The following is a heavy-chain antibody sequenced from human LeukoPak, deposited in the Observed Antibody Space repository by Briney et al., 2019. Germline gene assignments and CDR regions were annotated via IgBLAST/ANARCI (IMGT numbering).Heavy chain of an antibody. V-gene: IGHV3-23*01. J-gene: IGHJ4*02. CDR1: GFTFSSYA. CDR3: AKSQDFGDYDVAF. CDR2: VSGSGNRT. D-gene: IGHD4-17*01. Sequence: GGSLRLSCAASGFTFSSYAMSWVRQAPGKGLEWISSVSGSGNRTYYADSVKGRFTISRDNSKNTLYLQMNSLRAEDTAVYYCAKSQDFGDYDVAFWGQGTLVTVSS.